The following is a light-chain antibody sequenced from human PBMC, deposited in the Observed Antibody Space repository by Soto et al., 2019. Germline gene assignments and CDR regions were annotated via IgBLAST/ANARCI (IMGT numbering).Light chain of an antibody. CDR2: DAS. J-gene: IGKJ5*01. CDR1: QSVSSY. CDR3: QQRSNWPPVT. Sequence: EIVLTQSPATLSLSPGERATLSCRASQSVSSYLAWYQQKPGQAPRLLIYDASNRATGIPARFSGSGSGTDFTLPISSLEPEVFAVYYCQQRSNWPPVTFGQGTRLEIK. V-gene: IGKV3-11*01.